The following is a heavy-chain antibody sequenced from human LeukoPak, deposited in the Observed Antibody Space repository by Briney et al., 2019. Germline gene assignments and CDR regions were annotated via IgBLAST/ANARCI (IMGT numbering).Heavy chain of an antibody. J-gene: IGHJ5*02. D-gene: IGHD6-13*01. CDR1: SESFSGYY. Sequence: NPSETLSLTCAVYSESFSGYYWSWIRQPPGKGLEWIGEINHSGSTNYNPSLKSRVTISVDTSKNQFSLKLSSVTAADTAVYYCARGGPRSAAASFDPWGQGTLVTVSS. CDR2: INHSGST. CDR3: ARGGPRSAAASFDP. V-gene: IGHV4-34*01.